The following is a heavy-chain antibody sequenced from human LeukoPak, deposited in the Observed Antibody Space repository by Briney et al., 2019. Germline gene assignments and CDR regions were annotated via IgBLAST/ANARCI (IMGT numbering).Heavy chain of an antibody. CDR3: ATTSPPYDSSGYYDY. V-gene: IGHV1-18*01. CDR1: GYTFTSYG. D-gene: IGHD3-22*01. J-gene: IGHJ4*02. CDR2: ISAYNGNT. Sequence: GASVKVSCKASGYTFTSYGISWVRQAPGQGLEWMGWISAYNGNTNYAQKLQGRVTMTTDTSTSTAYMELRSLRSDDTAVYYCATTSPPYDSSGYYDYWGQGTLVTVSS.